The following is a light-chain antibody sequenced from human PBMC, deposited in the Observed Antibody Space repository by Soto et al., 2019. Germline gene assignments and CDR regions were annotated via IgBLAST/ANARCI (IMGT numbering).Light chain of an antibody. V-gene: IGKV3-20*01. Sequence: EIVLMQSPGTLSLSPGERATLSCRASQTMTRAYVAWYQQKPGQAPRLLIYAASYRATGISDKFSGSGSGTDFSLNISRLKPEDSAVYYCRQYQSQPPTFGQGTKVQIK. CDR1: QTMTRAY. CDR2: AAS. CDR3: RQYQSQPPT. J-gene: IGKJ2*01.